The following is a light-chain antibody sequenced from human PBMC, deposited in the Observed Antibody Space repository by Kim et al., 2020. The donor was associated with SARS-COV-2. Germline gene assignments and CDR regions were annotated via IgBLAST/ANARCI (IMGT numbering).Light chain of an antibody. CDR2: DAT. V-gene: IGKV3-15*01. J-gene: IGKJ1*01. CDR1: QTINNR. CDR3: QQSNDWSPLT. Sequence: SPGERSTLSCRASQTINNRLVWYQHSPGQAPRLLIYDATTRATGVPARFIGSGSETDFTLTISSLQLEDFAVYYCQQSNDWSPLTFGQGTKVDIK.